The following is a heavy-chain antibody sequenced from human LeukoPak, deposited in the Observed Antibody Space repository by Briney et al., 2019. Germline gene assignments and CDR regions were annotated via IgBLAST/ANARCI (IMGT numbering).Heavy chain of an antibody. D-gene: IGHD6-19*01. CDR3: ARELEIAVAGTLGY. Sequence: PGGSLRLSCAASGFTFSSYWMSRVRQAPGKGLEWVAVIWYVGSNKYYADSVKGRFTISRDHSKNTLYLQMKSLRAEDTAVYYCARELEIAVAGTLGYWGQGTLVTVSS. J-gene: IGHJ4*02. CDR1: GFTFSSYW. V-gene: IGHV3-33*08. CDR2: IWYVGSNK.